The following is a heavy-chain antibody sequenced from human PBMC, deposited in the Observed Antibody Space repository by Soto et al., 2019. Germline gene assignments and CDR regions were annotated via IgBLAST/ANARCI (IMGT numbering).Heavy chain of an antibody. CDR2: IWYDGSNK. CDR1: GFTFSSYG. J-gene: IGHJ5*02. V-gene: IGHV3-33*01. D-gene: IGHD6-19*01. Sequence: QVQLVESGGGVVQPGRSLRLSCAASGFTFSSYGMHWVRQAPGKGREWVAVIWYDGSNKYYADSVKGRFTISRDNSKNTLYLQMNSLRAEDTAVYYCARDGVGIAVAGTFSGWFDPWGQGTLVTVSS. CDR3: ARDGVGIAVAGTFSGWFDP.